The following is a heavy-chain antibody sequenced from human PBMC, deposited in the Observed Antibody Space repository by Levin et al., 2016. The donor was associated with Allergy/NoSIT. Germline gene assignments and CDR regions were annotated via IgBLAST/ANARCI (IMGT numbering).Heavy chain of an antibody. V-gene: IGHV3-30*18. Sequence: VRQAPGKGLEWVAVISYDGSNKYYADSVKGRFTISRDNSKNTLYLQMNSLRAEDTAVYYCAKEYSSSWYARDLDYYGMDVWGQGTTVTVSS. CDR2: ISYDGSNK. J-gene: IGHJ6*02. D-gene: IGHD6-13*01. CDR3: AKEYSSSWYARDLDYYGMDV.